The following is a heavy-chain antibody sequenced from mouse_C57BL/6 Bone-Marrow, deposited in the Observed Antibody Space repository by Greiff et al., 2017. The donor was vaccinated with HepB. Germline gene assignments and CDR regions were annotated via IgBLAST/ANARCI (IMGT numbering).Heavy chain of an antibody. Sequence: VQLKESGPVLVKPGASVKMSCKASGYTFTDYYMNWVKQSHGKSLEWIGVINPYNGGTSYNQKFKGKATLTVDKSSSTAYMELNSLTSEDSAVYYCARWRGYYGNYYYFDYWGQGTTLTVSS. D-gene: IGHD2-1*01. V-gene: IGHV1-19*01. J-gene: IGHJ2*01. CDR1: GYTFTDYY. CDR2: INPYNGGT. CDR3: ARWRGYYGNYYYFDY.